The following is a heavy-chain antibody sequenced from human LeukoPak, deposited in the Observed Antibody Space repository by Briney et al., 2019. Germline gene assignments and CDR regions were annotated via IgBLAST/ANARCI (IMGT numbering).Heavy chain of an antibody. CDR1: GGSISSYY. CDR2: IYYSGRT. J-gene: IGHJ4*02. CDR3: ARRRDSSGYVDY. Sequence: SETLSLTCTVSGGSISSYYWSWIRQPPGKGLEWIGYIYYSGRTNYNPSLKSRVTISVDTSKNQFSLKLSSVTAADTAVYYCARRRDSSGYVDYWGQGTLVTVSS. V-gene: IGHV4-59*08. D-gene: IGHD3-22*01.